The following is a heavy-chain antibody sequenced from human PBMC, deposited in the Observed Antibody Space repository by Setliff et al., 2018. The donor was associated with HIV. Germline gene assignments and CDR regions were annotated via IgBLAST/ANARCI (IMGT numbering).Heavy chain of an antibody. V-gene: IGHV3-48*01. Sequence: GGSLRLSCAASGFTFSSYSMSWVRQAPGKGLEWVSYITSSSDTIYYADSVKGRFTISRDNARNSLYLQMNSRRAEDTAVYYCARASFPRYCSITSCFEKGWFDPWGQGTLVTVSS. CDR2: ITSSSDTI. J-gene: IGHJ5*02. CDR1: GFTFSSYS. D-gene: IGHD2-2*01. CDR3: ARASFPRYCSITSCFEKGWFDP.